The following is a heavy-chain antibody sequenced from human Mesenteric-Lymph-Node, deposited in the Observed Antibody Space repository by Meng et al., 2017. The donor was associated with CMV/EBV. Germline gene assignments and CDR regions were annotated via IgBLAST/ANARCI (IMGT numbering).Heavy chain of an antibody. CDR2: ISWNSGSI. CDR1: GFNFNNYA. V-gene: IGHV3-9*01. Sequence: GGSLRLSCAASGFNFNNYAMHWVRQAPGKGLEWVSGISWNSGSIGYADSVKGRFTISRDNSKNTLYLQMNSLRAEDTAVYYCARAIITRYYFYGMDVWGQGTTVTVSS. J-gene: IGHJ6*02. D-gene: IGHD3-16*01. CDR3: ARAIITRYYFYGMDV.